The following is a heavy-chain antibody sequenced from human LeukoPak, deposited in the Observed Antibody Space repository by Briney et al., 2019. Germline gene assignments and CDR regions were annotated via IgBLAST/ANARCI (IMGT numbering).Heavy chain of an antibody. D-gene: IGHD6-6*01. V-gene: IGHV4-39*01. CDR2: IYYSGST. Sequence: SETLSLTCTVSGGSISSSSYYWGWIRQPPGKGLEWIGSIYYSGSTYYNPSLKSRVTISVDTSKNQFSLKPSSVTAADTAVYYCARSPLIAARPIGANWFDPWGQGTLVTVSS. CDR3: ARSPLIAARPIGANWFDP. CDR1: GGSISSSSYY. J-gene: IGHJ5*02.